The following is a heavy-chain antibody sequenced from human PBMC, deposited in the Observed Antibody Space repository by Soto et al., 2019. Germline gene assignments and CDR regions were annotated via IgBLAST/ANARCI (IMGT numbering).Heavy chain of an antibody. CDR2: ISGSGGST. V-gene: IGHV3-23*01. Sequence: PGGTLRLSCAASGFTFSSYAMSWVRQAPGKGLKWVSAISGSGGSTYYADSVKGRFTISRDNSKNTLYLQMNSLRAEDTAVYYCAKDQRIAAAGDDAFDISGQGTMVTVSS. CDR1: GFTFSSYA. D-gene: IGHD6-13*01. CDR3: AKDQRIAAAGDDAFDI. J-gene: IGHJ3*02.